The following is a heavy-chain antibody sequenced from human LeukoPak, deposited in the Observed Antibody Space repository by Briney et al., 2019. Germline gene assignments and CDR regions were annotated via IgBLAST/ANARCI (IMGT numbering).Heavy chain of an antibody. V-gene: IGHV3-23*01. Sequence: GGSLRLSCAASGFTFSSYAMSWVRQAPGKGLEWVSAISGSGGSTYYADSVKGRFTISRDNSKNTLYLQMNSLRAEDTAVYYCAKDGQDYGDYALGFYWGQGTLVTVSS. CDR1: GFTFSSYA. D-gene: IGHD4-17*01. CDR2: ISGSGGST. CDR3: AKDGQDYGDYALGFY. J-gene: IGHJ4*02.